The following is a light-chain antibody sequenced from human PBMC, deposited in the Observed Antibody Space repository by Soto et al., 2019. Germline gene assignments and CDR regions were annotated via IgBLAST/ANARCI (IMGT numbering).Light chain of an antibody. J-gene: IGKJ5*01. Sequence: EIVLTQSPGTLPLYSGKLSPLSCRHSQSVSRSYLAWYPPKPGQTPRLLIYGASSRATGIPDRFSGSGSGTDFTLTISRLEPEDFAVYYGQQYGSSPQVTFGQGTRLEIK. V-gene: IGKV3-20*01. CDR2: GAS. CDR3: QQYGSSPQVT. CDR1: QSVSRSY.